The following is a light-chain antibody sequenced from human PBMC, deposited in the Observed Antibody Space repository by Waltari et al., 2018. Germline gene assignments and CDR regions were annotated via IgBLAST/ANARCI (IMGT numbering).Light chain of an antibody. V-gene: IGKV3D-20*02. CDR3: QHYLKLPVT. CDR1: QSVSRA. J-gene: IGKJ1*01. CDR2: DAS. Sequence: SCRASQSVSRALAWYQQKPGQAPRLLIFDASTRATSIPDRFSGSGSGTDVSLTISRLEPDDFAVYYCQHYLKLPVTFGQGTTVEI.